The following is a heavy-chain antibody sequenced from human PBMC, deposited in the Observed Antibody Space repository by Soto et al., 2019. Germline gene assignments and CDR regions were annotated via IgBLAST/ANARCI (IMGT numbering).Heavy chain of an antibody. CDR3: ARDLEVEMATNLPGY. J-gene: IGHJ4*02. Sequence: GASVKVSCKASGYTFTSCYMHWVRQAPGQGLEWMGIINPSGGSTSYAQKFQGRVTMTRDTSTSTVYMELSSLRSEDTAVYYCARDLEVEMATNLPGYWGQGTLVTVSS. V-gene: IGHV1-46*01. D-gene: IGHD5-12*01. CDR2: INPSGGST. CDR1: GYTFTSCY.